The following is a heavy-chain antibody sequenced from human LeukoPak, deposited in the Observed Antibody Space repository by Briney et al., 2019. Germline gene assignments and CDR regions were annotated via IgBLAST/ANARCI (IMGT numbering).Heavy chain of an antibody. D-gene: IGHD3-10*01. CDR1: GGSISSYY. J-gene: IGHJ5*02. CDR3: ARDSGTTGEVKFDP. Sequence: SETLSLTCTVSGGSISSYYWSWIRQPAGKGLEWIGRIYTSGSITYNPPLKSRVSMSVDTSKNQFSLKLSSVTAADTAAYYCARDSGTTGEVKFDPWGQGTLVTVSS. V-gene: IGHV4-4*07. CDR2: IYTSGSI.